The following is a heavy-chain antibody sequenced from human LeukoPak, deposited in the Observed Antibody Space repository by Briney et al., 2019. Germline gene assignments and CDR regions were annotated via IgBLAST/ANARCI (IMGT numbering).Heavy chain of an antibody. CDR3: ARSHDSSGGY. V-gene: IGHV3-53*01. CDR2: IYSGGST. Sequence: GGSLRLSCAASGFTFSSYAMHWVRQAPGKGLEWVSVIYSGGSTYYADSVKGRFTISRDNSKNTLYLQMNSLRAEDTAVYYCARSHDSSGGYWGQGTLVTVSS. J-gene: IGHJ4*02. D-gene: IGHD3-22*01. CDR1: GFTFSSYA.